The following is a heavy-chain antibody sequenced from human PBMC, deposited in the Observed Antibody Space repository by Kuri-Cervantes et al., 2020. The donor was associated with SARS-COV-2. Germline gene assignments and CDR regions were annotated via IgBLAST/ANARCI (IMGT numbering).Heavy chain of an antibody. V-gene: IGHV1-24*01. CDR1: GYTLTELS. CDR3: ARVAGPPDYTYYYYYMDV. Sequence: ASVKVSCKVSGYTLTELSMHWVRQAPGKGLEWMGGFDPEDGETIYAQKFQGRVTMTEDTSTDTAYMELSSLRSDDTAVYYCARVAGPPDYTYYYYYMDVWGKGTTVTVSS. J-gene: IGHJ6*03. CDR2: FDPEDGET. D-gene: IGHD4-11*01.